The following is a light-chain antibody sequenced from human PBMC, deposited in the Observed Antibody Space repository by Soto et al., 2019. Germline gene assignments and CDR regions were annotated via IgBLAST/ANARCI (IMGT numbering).Light chain of an antibody. CDR1: QSVSSY. V-gene: IGKV3-11*01. Sequence: EIVLTQSPATLSLSPGEIATLSCRASQSVSSYLAWYQQKPGQAPRLLIYDASNRATGIPARFSGSGSGTDFTLTIRSLEPEDFAVYYCQQRSNWPPTFGQGTKLEIK. CDR3: QQRSNWPPT. J-gene: IGKJ2*01. CDR2: DAS.